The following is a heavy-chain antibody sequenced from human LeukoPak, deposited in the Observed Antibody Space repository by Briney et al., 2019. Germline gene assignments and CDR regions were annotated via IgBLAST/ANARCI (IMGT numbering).Heavy chain of an antibody. CDR1: GGTFSSYA. CDR3: ARVHVARYYYYGMDV. J-gene: IGHJ6*02. V-gene: IGHV1-2*06. Sequence: ASVKVSCKASGGTFSSYAISWVRQAPGQGLEWMGRINPNSGGTNYAQKFQGRVTMTRDTSISTAYMELSRLRSDDTAVYYCARVHVARYYYYGMDVWGQGTTVTVSS. D-gene: IGHD2-15*01. CDR2: INPNSGGT.